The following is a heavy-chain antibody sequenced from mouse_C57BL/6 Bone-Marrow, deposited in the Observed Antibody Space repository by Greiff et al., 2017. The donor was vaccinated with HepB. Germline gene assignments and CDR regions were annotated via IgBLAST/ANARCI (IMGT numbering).Heavy chain of an antibody. V-gene: IGHV2-2*01. CDR1: GFSLTSYG. J-gene: IGHJ3*01. Sequence: VMLVESGPGLVQPSQSLSITCTVSGFSLTSYGVHWVRQSPGKGLEWLGVIWSGGSTDYNAAFISRLSISKDNSKSQVFFKMNSLQADDTAIYYCARGGYYGNYGFAYWGQGTLVTVSA. CDR3: ARGGYYGNYGFAY. D-gene: IGHD2-1*01. CDR2: IWSGGST.